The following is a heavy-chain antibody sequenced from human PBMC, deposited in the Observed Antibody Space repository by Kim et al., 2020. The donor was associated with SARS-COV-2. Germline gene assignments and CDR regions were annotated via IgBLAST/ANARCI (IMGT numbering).Heavy chain of an antibody. V-gene: IGHV1-46*01. J-gene: IGHJ5*02. CDR1: GYTFTSYY. CDR3: AGELVVPAAIPKGGFDP. CDR2: INPSGGST. Sequence: ASVKVSCKASGYTFTSYYMHWVRQAPGQGLEWMGIINPSGGSTSYAQKFQGRVTMTRDTSTSTVYMELSSLRSEDTAVYYCAGELVVPAAIPKGGFDPWCQGTLVTVSS. D-gene: IGHD2-2*01.